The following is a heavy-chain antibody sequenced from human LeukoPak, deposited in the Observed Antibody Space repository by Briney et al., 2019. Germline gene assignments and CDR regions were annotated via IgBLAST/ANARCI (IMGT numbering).Heavy chain of an antibody. J-gene: IGHJ4*02. Sequence: GASVKVSCKASGGTFSSYAISWVRQAPGQGLEWMGRIIPILGIANYAQKFQGRVTITADKSTSTAYMELSSLRSEDTAVYYCARHSGYPSYYFDYWGQGTLVTVSS. D-gene: IGHD5-12*01. V-gene: IGHV1-69*04. CDR2: IIPILGIA. CDR1: GGTFSSYA. CDR3: ARHSGYPSYYFDY.